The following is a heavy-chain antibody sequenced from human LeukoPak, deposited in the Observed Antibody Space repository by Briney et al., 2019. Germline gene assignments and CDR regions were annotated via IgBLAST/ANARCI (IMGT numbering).Heavy chain of an antibody. Sequence: SETLSLTCTVSGGSISSSSYYWGWIRQPPGKGLEWIGSIYYSGSTYYNPSLKSRVTISVDTSKNQFSLKLSSVTAADTAVYYCARAYYYDSSGYFYWGQGTLVTVSS. D-gene: IGHD3-22*01. CDR1: GGSISSSSYY. V-gene: IGHV4-39*07. J-gene: IGHJ4*02. CDR3: ARAYYYDSSGYFY. CDR2: IYYSGST.